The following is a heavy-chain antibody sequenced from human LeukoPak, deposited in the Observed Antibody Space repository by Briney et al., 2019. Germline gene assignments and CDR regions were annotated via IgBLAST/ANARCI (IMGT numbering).Heavy chain of an antibody. D-gene: IGHD3-10*01. Sequence: SETLSLTCAVYGGSFSGYYWSWIRQPPGKGLKWIGEINHSGSTNYNPSLKSRVTISVDASKNQFSLKLRSVTAADTAVYYCARGQGRRSTRSWFDPWGQGTLVTVSS. J-gene: IGHJ5*02. V-gene: IGHV4-34*01. CDR1: GGSFSGYY. CDR2: INHSGST. CDR3: ARGQGRRSTRSWFDP.